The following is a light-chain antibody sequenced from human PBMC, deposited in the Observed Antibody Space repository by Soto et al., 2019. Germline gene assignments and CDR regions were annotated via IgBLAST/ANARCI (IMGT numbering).Light chain of an antibody. CDR1: SSDVGGYNF. Sequence: QSVLTQPASVSRSPGQSITISCTGTSSDVGGYNFVSWYQQHPGKAPKFIIYDVRNRPSGVSNRFSGSRSGNTASLTISGLQAEDEADYYCSSYTSSSTVIFGGGTKVTVL. J-gene: IGLJ2*01. V-gene: IGLV2-14*03. CDR2: DVR. CDR3: SSYTSSSTVI.